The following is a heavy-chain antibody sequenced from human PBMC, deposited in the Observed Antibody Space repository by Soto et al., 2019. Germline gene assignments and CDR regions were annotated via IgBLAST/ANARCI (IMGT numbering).Heavy chain of an antibody. CDR2: IYNSETT. CDR1: GDSVSTGPSF. CDR3: ARGRGYGYGIDY. J-gene: IGHJ4*02. Sequence: QVQLQESGPGLVTPSETLSLTCTVSGDSVSTGPSFWSWIRQPPGKGLECIAYIYNSETTYDNPSLRSRVTISVATCNNQCYLKLSSVTAADMGVYYCARGRGYGYGIDYWVRGTLFSVSS. D-gene: IGHD5-18*01. V-gene: IGHV4-61*01.